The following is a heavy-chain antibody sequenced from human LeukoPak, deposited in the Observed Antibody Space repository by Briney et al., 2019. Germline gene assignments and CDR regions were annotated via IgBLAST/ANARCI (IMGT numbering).Heavy chain of an antibody. CDR2: INPSGGST. CDR1: GYTFTSYY. CDR3: ARDYKVGATGRGLGY. V-gene: IGHV1-46*01. J-gene: IGHJ4*02. Sequence: ASVKVSCKASGYTFTSYYMHWVRQAPGQGLEWMGIINPSGGSTSYAQKLQGRVTMTTDTSTSTAYMELRSLRSDDTAVYYCARDYKVGATGRGLGYWGQGTLVTVSS. D-gene: IGHD1-26*01.